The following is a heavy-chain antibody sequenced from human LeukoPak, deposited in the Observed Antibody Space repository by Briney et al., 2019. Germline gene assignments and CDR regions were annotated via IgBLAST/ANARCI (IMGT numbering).Heavy chain of an antibody. CDR1: GGSFSGYY. CDR3: AREDYYDSSGYYWYFDL. CDR2: INHSGST. Sequence: SETLSLTCAVYGGSFSGYYWSWIRQPPGKGLEWIGEINHSGSTNYNPSLKSRVTISVDTSKDQFSLKLSSVTAADTAVYYCAREDYYDSSGYYWYFDLWGRGTLVTVSS. J-gene: IGHJ2*01. D-gene: IGHD3-22*01. V-gene: IGHV4-34*01.